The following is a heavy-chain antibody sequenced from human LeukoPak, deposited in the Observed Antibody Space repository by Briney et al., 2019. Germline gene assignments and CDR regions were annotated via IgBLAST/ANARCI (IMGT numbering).Heavy chain of an antibody. Sequence: SETLSLTCTVSGGSISSYYWSWIRQPPGKGLEWIGYIYYSGSTNYNPSLKSRVTISVDTSKNQFSLKLSSVTAADTAVYYCAREVGGATRIDYWGQGTLVTVSS. CDR3: AREVGGATRIDY. D-gene: IGHD1-26*01. CDR1: GGSISSYY. J-gene: IGHJ4*02. V-gene: IGHV4-59*01. CDR2: IYYSGST.